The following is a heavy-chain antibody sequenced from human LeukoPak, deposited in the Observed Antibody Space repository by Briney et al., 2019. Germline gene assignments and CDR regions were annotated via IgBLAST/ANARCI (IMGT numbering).Heavy chain of an antibody. CDR1: GFTFSDHY. D-gene: IGHD1-7*01. CDR2: SRDKANSYST. CDR3: ARRGRGGNYKPFDY. J-gene: IGHJ4*02. Sequence: QPGGSLRLSCAASGFTFSDHYMDWVRQAPGKGLEWVARSRDKANSYSTEYAASAKGRFTISRDDSRNLLYLQMNSLRTEDTAMYYCARRGRGGNYKPFDYRGQGTLVTVSS. V-gene: IGHV3-72*01.